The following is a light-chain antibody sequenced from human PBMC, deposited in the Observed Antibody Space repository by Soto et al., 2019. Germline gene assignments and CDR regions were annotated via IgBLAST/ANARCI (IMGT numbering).Light chain of an antibody. Sequence: QSVLTQSSSASASLGSSVKLTCTLSSGHNTYTIAWHQQQPGKAPRYLMKLERSGSYDKGSGVPDRFSGSSSGADRYLTIFNLQSEDEADYYCETWDSNTHTVFGGGTQLTVL. V-gene: IGLV4-60*03. CDR1: SGHNTYT. CDR3: ETWDSNTHTV. J-gene: IGLJ7*01. CDR2: LERSGSY.